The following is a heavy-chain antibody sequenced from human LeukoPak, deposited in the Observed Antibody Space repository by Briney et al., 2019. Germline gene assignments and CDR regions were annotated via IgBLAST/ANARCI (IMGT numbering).Heavy chain of an antibody. CDR3: AKDSYDSSGYLDY. D-gene: IGHD3-22*01. Sequence: GGSLRLSCAASGFTFDDYAMHWVRQAPGKGLEWVSGISWNSGSIGYADSVKGRFTIPRDNAKNSLYLQMNSLRAEDTALYYCAKDSYDSSGYLDYWGQGTLVTVSS. V-gene: IGHV3-9*01. CDR1: GFTFDDYA. CDR2: ISWNSGSI. J-gene: IGHJ4*02.